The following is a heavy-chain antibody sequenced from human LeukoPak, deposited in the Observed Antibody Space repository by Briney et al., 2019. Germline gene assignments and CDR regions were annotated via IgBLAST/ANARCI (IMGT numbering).Heavy chain of an antibody. J-gene: IGHJ4*02. CDR1: GYTFSSHG. V-gene: IGHV3-7*01. CDR2: IKQDGSEK. Sequence: GGSLRLSCATSGYTFSSHGLHWVRQAPGKGLEWVANIKQDGSEKYYVDSVKGRFTISRDNAKNSLDLQMTSLRADDTAVYYCARDPRSKGGDWGDFDYWGQGTLVTVSS. D-gene: IGHD2-21*02. CDR3: ARDPRSKGGDWGDFDY.